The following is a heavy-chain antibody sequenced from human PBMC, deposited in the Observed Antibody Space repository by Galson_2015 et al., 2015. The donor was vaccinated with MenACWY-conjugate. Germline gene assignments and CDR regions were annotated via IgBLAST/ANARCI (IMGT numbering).Heavy chain of an antibody. CDR2: VSYDGGTK. D-gene: IGHD5-24*01. J-gene: IGHJ4*02. V-gene: IGHV3-30*18. CDR3: AKEGAARTFREGFDY. CDR1: GFTFSNYG. Sequence: SLRLSCAASGFTFSNYGMHWVRQTPDKGLEWVAVVSYDGGTKYYADSVKGRFSISRDNSKNTVDLQMNSLSVDDTAVYFCAKEGAARTFREGFDYWGQGTLVTVSS.